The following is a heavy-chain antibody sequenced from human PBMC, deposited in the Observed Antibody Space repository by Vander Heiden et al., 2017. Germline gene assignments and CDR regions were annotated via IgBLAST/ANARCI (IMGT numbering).Heavy chain of an antibody. CDR3: AILGYSSDY. V-gene: IGHV3-13*01. CDR1: GFTFSTYD. D-gene: IGHD5-12*01. J-gene: IGHJ4*02. CDR2: IGTAGDT. Sequence: EVQLVESGAGLVQPGGSLRLSCAAAGFTFSTYDMHSAPQATGKGLEWVTAIGTAGDTYYPDSVKGRFTIARENAKNSLFLQMKSLRAGDTAVYYCAILGYSSDYWGQGTLVTVSS.